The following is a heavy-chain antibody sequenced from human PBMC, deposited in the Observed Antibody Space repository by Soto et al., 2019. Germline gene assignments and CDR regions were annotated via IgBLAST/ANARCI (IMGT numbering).Heavy chain of an antibody. D-gene: IGHD6-19*01. CDR3: ARILFGRSVAGGYFYMDA. CDR2: IFSNDEK. V-gene: IGHV2-26*01. Sequence: HVTLKESGPVLVKPTETLTLTCTVSGFSLSNGKVGVSWIRQPPGKALEWLAHIFSNDEKSYRTSLKSRLTISEDTSKSQVVLIMTNVDPVDTATYYCARILFGRSVAGGYFYMDAWGKGTTVTVSS. CDR1: GFSLSNGKVG. J-gene: IGHJ6*03.